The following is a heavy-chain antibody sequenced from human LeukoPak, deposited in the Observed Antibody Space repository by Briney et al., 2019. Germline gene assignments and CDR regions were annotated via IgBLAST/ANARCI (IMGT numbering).Heavy chain of an antibody. CDR2: IYQSGTT. CDR1: GAFITNSHW. V-gene: IGHV4-4*02. J-gene: IGHJ4*02. Sequence: SETLSLTCAVSGAFITNSHWWSWARQPPGKGLEWIGEIYQSGTTNYNPSLKSRVTMSVDKSKNQFSLKLSSVTAADTAVYYCATYFYGEYGSYYFDYWGQGTLVTVSS. D-gene: IGHD4-17*01. CDR3: ATYFYGEYGSYYFDY.